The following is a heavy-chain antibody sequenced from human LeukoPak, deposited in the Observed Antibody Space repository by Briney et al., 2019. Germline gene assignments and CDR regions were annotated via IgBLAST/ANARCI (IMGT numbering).Heavy chain of an antibody. V-gene: IGHV3-13*04. D-gene: IGHD1-26*01. J-gene: IGHJ4*02. CDR3: ARGANTHFDY. CDR2: IGTAGDT. Sequence: GGSLRLSCAASGFTFSSYWMHWVRQATGKGLEWVSAIGTAGDTYYPGSVRGRFTMSRENAKNSLYLQMNSLTAGDTAVYYCARGANTHFDYWGQGILVTVSS. CDR1: GFTFSSYW.